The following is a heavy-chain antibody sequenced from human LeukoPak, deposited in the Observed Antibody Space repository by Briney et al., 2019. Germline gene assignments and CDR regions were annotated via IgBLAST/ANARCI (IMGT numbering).Heavy chain of an antibody. CDR3: ARMTMVRGAQYYFDY. J-gene: IGHJ4*02. CDR1: GYTFTSYY. Sequence: ASVKVSCKASGYTFTSYYMHWVRQAPGQGLEWMGIINPSGDRTSYAQKFQGRVTMTRDTSTSTVYMELRSLRAEDTAVYYCARMTMVRGAQYYFDYWGQGTLVTVSS. CDR2: INPSGDRT. V-gene: IGHV1-46*01. D-gene: IGHD3-10*01.